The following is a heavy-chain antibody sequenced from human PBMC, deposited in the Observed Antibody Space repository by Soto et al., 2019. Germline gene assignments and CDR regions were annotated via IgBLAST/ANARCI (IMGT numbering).Heavy chain of an antibody. J-gene: IGHJ4*02. CDR3: ARQDDDIVVVPALHY. D-gene: IGHD2-2*01. CDR1: GFTFSSYS. Sequence: GGSLRLSCAASGFTFSSYSMNWVRQAPGKGLEWVSSISSSSSYIYYADSVKGRFTISRDNAKNSLYLQMNSLRAEDTAVYYCARQDDDIVVVPALHYWGQGTLVTVSS. V-gene: IGHV3-21*01. CDR2: ISSSSSYI.